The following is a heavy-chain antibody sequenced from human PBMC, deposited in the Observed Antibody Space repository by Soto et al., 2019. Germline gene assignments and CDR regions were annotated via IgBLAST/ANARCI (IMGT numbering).Heavy chain of an antibody. CDR3: ARSRNSAVADSFDF. D-gene: IGHD3-10*01. J-gene: IGHJ4*02. CDR1: GFTFSRYA. Sequence: GGSLRVSCAASGFTFSRYAIHWVRQAPGKGLEWVAVISRDGSNKYYVDSVKGRFTISRDNSKNTLYLQMNSLRDEDTAVYYCARSRNSAVADSFDFWGQGTLVTVSS. V-gene: IGHV3-30*04. CDR2: ISRDGSNK.